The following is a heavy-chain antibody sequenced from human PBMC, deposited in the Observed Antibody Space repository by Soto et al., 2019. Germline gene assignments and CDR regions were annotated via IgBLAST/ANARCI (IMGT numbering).Heavy chain of an antibody. CDR2: TYYRSKWYN. J-gene: IGHJ5*02. V-gene: IGHV6-1*01. CDR1: GDSVSSNSAA. D-gene: IGHD6-13*01. CDR3: ARDPYLYEQQLGWFDP. Sequence: PSQTLSLTCAISGDSVSSNSAAWNWIRQSPSRGLEWLGRTYYRSKWYNDYAVSVKSRITINPDTSKNQFSLQLNSVTPEDTAVYYCARDPYLYEQQLGWFDPWGQGTLVTVSS.